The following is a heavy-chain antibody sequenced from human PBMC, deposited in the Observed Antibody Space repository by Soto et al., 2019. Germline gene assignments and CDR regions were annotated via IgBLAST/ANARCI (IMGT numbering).Heavy chain of an antibody. V-gene: IGHV4-39*01. Sequence: LSLTCAVSGGSISSSSYYWGWIRQPPGKGLEWIGSIYYSGSTYYNPSLKSRVTISVDTSKNQFSLKLSSVTAADTAVYYCARPDGYNYSFDYWGQGTLVTVSS. CDR3: ARPDGYNYSFDY. J-gene: IGHJ4*02. D-gene: IGHD5-12*01. CDR2: IYYSGST. CDR1: GGSISSSSYY.